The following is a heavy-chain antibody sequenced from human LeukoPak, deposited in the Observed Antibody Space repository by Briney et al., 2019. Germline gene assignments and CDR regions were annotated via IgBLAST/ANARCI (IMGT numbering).Heavy chain of an antibody. Sequence: GGSLRLSCAASGFSFSNYAMSWVRQAPGKGLEWVSAIRSDRVTTYDADSVKGRFTISRDNSKNTLYLEMKGLRDDDTAVYYCARLQWSAEGGELDPWGQGTLVIVSS. CDR3: ARLQWSAEGGELDP. J-gene: IGHJ5*02. D-gene: IGHD4-23*01. V-gene: IGHV3-23*01. CDR1: GFSFSNYA. CDR2: IRSDRVTT.